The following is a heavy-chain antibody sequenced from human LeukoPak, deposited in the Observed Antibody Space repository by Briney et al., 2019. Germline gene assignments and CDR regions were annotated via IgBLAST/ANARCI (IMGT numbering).Heavy chain of an antibody. Sequence: SQTLSLTCTVSGGSISSGSYYWSRIRQPAGKGLEWIGRIYTSGSTNYNPSLKSRVTISVDTSKNQFSLKLSSMTAADTAVYYCARAYYDSSGYYPDAFDIWGQGTMVTVSS. D-gene: IGHD3-22*01. CDR3: ARAYYDSSGYYPDAFDI. CDR2: IYTSGST. CDR1: GGSISSGSYY. J-gene: IGHJ3*02. V-gene: IGHV4-61*02.